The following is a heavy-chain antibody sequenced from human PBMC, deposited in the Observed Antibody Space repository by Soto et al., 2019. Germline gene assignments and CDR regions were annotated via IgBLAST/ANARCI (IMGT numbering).Heavy chain of an antibody. D-gene: IGHD3-3*01. Sequence: QVQLVQSGAEVKKPGASVKVSCKASGYTFTSYGISWVRQAPGQGLEWMGWISAYNGNTNYAQKLQGRVTMTTDTSTSTAYMELRSLRSDDTAVYYCAREGPAYYDFWRGYSRAYYFDYWGQGTLVTVSS. CDR2: ISAYNGNT. V-gene: IGHV1-18*01. J-gene: IGHJ4*02. CDR3: AREGPAYYDFWRGYSRAYYFDY. CDR1: GYTFTSYG.